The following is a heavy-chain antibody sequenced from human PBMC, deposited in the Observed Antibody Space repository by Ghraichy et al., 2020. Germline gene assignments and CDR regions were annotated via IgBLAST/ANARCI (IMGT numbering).Heavy chain of an antibody. CDR1: GFTFSDHY. D-gene: IGHD4-17*01. CDR3: ARGGTVTTGYYDPMDV. Sequence: GGSLRLSCAASGFTFSDHYMDWVRQAPGKGLEWVGRGRNKANSYTTEFAASVKGRFTISRDDSKNSLFLQINSLKTEDTAVYYCARGGTVTTGYYDPMDVWGQGTTVTVSS. CDR2: GRNKANSYTT. J-gene: IGHJ6*02. V-gene: IGHV3-72*01.